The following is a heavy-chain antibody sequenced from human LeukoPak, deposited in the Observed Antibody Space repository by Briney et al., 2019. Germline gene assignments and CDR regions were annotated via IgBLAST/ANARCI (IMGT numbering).Heavy chain of an antibody. D-gene: IGHD1-26*01. Sequence: SGGSLRLSCAASGFTFSSYGMHWVRQAPGKGLEWVAVIWDEGSNKDYADSVKGRFTISRDTSKNTLYLQMNSLRAEDTAVYYCARAGEGLLAYSFDIWGQGTMVTVSS. J-gene: IGHJ3*02. CDR1: GFTFSSYG. V-gene: IGHV3-33*01. CDR2: IWDEGSNK. CDR3: ARAGEGLLAYSFDI.